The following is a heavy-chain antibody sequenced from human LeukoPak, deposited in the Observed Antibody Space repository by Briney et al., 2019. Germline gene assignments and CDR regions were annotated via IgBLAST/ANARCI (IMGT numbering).Heavy chain of an antibody. CDR3: ATIPTGGLVRAGVIDV. Sequence: GGSLRLSCSASGFTFSRHHMTWVRQAPGKGLEWVSSISATSTFIEDAVSVKGRFTISRDNAKNSVYLQMDSLKDEDTAVYYCATIPTGGLVRAGVIDVWGQGTTVTVSS. D-gene: IGHD2-21*01. V-gene: IGHV3-21*01. J-gene: IGHJ6*02. CDR2: ISATSTFI. CDR1: GFTFSRHH.